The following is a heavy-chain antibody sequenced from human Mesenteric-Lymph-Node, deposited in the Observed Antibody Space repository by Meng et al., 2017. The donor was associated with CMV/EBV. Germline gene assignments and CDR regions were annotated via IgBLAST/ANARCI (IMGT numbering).Heavy chain of an antibody. CDR3: ARGKYFPYYFDY. CDR2: ISNSGSAI. J-gene: IGHJ4*02. V-gene: IGHV3-11*01. D-gene: IGHD2/OR15-2a*01. CDR1: GFTFSDYY. Sequence: GESLKISCAASGFTFSDYYISWIRQAPGQGLEWVAHISNSGSAIHYADSVKGRFTISRDNAKNSLFLQMNSLRAEDTAFYYCARGKYFPYYFDYWGQGTLVTVS.